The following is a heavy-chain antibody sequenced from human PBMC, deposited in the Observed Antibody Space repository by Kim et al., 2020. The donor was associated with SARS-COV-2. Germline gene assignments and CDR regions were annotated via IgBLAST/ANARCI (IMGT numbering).Heavy chain of an antibody. CDR3: AREPGYSGYDYSPQMSEDY. Sequence: SETLSLTCTVSGGSISSSSYYWGWIRQPPGKGLEWIGSIYYSGSTYYNPSLKSRVTISVDTSKNQFSLKLSSVTAADTAVYYCAREPGYSGYDYSPQMSEDYWGQGTLVTVSS. D-gene: IGHD5-12*01. J-gene: IGHJ4*02. V-gene: IGHV4-39*07. CDR2: IYYSGST. CDR1: GGSISSSSYY.